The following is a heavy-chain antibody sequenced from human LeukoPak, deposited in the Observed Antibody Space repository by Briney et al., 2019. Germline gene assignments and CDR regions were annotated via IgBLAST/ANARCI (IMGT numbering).Heavy chain of an antibody. V-gene: IGHV1-2*02. Sequence: EASVKVSCKASGYTFTGYYIHWVRQAPGQGLEWMGWINPNSGGTNYAQKFQGRVTMTRDTSISTAYMELSRLRSDDTAVYYCARENPRITTFPDRRGGWFDPWGQGTLVTVSS. CDR2: INPNSGGT. D-gene: IGHD3-3*01. CDR3: ARENPRITTFPDRRGGWFDP. CDR1: GYTFTGYY. J-gene: IGHJ5*02.